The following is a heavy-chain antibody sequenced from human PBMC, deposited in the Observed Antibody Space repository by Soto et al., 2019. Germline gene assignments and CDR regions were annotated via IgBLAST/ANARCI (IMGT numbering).Heavy chain of an antibody. CDR1: GYTFTSYY. V-gene: IGHV1-46*03. Sequence: QVQLVQSGAEVKKPGASVKVSCKASGYTFTSYYMHWMRQAPGQGLEWMGIINPSGGSTSYAQKFQGRVTMTRDTSTSTVYMELSSLRSEDKAVYYCARVRNDYGDYLGYWGQGTLVTVSS. D-gene: IGHD4-17*01. CDR3: ARVRNDYGDYLGY. J-gene: IGHJ4*02. CDR2: INPSGGST.